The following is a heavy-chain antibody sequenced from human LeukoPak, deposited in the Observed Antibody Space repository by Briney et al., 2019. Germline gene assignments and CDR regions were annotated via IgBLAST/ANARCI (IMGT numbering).Heavy chain of an antibody. V-gene: IGHV3-74*01. CDR3: ARVLVPPYYDSSGYHDY. J-gene: IGHJ4*02. D-gene: IGHD3-22*01. Sequence: PGGSLRLSCAASGFTFSSYWMHWVRQAPGKGLVWVSRINSDGSSTSYADSVKGRFTISRDNAKNTLYLQMNSLRAEDTAVYYCARVLVPPYYDSSGYHDYWGQGTLVTVSS. CDR1: GFTFSSYW. CDR2: INSDGSST.